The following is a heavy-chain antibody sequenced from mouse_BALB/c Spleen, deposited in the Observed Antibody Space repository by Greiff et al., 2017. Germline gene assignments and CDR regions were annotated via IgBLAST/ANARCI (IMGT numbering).Heavy chain of an antibody. V-gene: IGHV14-3*02. D-gene: IGHD2-2*01. CDR3: ARGGYDDWFAY. Sequence: EVKLVESGAELVKPGASVKLSCTASGFNIKDTYMHWVKQRPEQGLEWIGRIDPANGNTKYDPKFQGKATITADTSSNTAYLQLSSLTSEDTAVYYCARGGYDDWFAYWGQGTLVTVSA. CDR1: GFNIKDTY. CDR2: IDPANGNT. J-gene: IGHJ3*01.